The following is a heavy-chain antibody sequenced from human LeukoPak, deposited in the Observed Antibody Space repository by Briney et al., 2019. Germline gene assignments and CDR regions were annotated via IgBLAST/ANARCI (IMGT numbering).Heavy chain of an antibody. Sequence: PGGSLRLSCAASGFTVSNDYMAWVRQAPGRGLEWVSLIYGDGTTFYTDSVKGRFTTSRDNFKNTLYLQMSSLRPEDTALYYCARDRAGAQSWVALDPWGQGTLVTVSS. J-gene: IGHJ5*02. CDR2: IYGDGTT. CDR3: ARDRAGAQSWVALDP. V-gene: IGHV3-66*02. D-gene: IGHD3-10*01. CDR1: GFTVSNDY.